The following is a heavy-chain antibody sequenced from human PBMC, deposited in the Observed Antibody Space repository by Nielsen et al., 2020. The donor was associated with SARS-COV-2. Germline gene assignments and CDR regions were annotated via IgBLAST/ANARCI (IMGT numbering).Heavy chain of an antibody. V-gene: IGHV7-4-1*02. Sequence: ASVKVSCKASGYTFTSYAMNWVRQAPGQGLEWMGWINTNTGNPTYAQGFTGWFVFSLDTSVSTAYLQISSLKAEDTAVYYCALLAVAGRVSYYGMDVWGQGTTVTVSS. D-gene: IGHD6-19*01. CDR1: GYTFTSYA. CDR3: ALLAVAGRVSYYGMDV. J-gene: IGHJ6*02. CDR2: INTNTGNP.